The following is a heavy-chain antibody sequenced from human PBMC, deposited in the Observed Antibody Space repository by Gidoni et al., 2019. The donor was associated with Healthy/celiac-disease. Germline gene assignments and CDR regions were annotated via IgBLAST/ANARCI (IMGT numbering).Heavy chain of an antibody. V-gene: IGHV3-23*04. D-gene: IGHD3-22*01. J-gene: IGHJ4*02. Sequence: EVQLVESGGGLVQPGGSLRLSCAASGFTFSSYAMSWVRQAPGKGLEWVSAISGSGGSTYYADSVKGRFTISRDNSKNTLYLQMNSLRAEDTAVYYCAKDPPLTYYYDSSGPDYWGQGTLVTVSS. CDR1: GFTFSSYA. CDR3: AKDPPLTYYYDSSGPDY. CDR2: ISGSGGST.